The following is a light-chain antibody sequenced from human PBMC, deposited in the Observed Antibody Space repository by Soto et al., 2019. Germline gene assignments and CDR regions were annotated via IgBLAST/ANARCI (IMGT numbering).Light chain of an antibody. CDR3: QKYNSAPHT. CDR2: GAS. V-gene: IGKV3-15*01. J-gene: IGKJ3*01. CDR1: QSVSSN. Sequence: EIVMTQSPATLSVSPGERATLSCRASQSVSSNLAWFQQRPAQAPRLLIYGASTRATGIPARFSGSGSGTDFTLTISSLQPEDVATYYCQKYNSAPHTFGPGTKVDIK.